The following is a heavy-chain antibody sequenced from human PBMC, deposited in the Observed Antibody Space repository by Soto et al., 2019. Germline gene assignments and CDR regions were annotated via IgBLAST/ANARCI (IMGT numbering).Heavy chain of an antibody. J-gene: IGHJ4*02. D-gene: IGHD4-17*01. CDR1: GFTFSSYA. Sequence: EVQLLESGGGLVQPGGSLRLSCAASGFTFSSYAMSWVRQAPGKGLEWVSALSASGTTTYYADSVKGRFTISRDNSKNTLYLQMNSLGAEDTAVYYCAKDYYGDYRGPFEYWGQGTLVPVSS. CDR3: AKDYYGDYRGPFEY. V-gene: IGHV3-23*01. CDR2: LSASGTTT.